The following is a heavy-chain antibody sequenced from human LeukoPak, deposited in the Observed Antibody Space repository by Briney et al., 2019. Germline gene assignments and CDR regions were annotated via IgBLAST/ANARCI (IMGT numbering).Heavy chain of an antibody. V-gene: IGHV3-48*03. Sequence: PGGSLRLSCAASGFTFSSYEMNWVRQAPGKGLEWVSYISGRGTTIYYADSVKGRFTISRDNANNSLYLQMNSLRAEDTAVYYRARDPGISGMSYWGQGTLVTVSS. J-gene: IGHJ4*02. D-gene: IGHD1-20*01. CDR3: ARDPGISGMSY. CDR2: ISGRGTTI. CDR1: GFTFSSYE.